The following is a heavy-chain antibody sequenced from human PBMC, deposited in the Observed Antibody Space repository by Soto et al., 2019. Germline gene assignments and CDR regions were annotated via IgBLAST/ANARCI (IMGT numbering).Heavy chain of an antibody. CDR2: ISYDGSNK. J-gene: IGHJ2*01. D-gene: IGHD1-26*01. CDR1: GFTFSSYA. Sequence: QVQLVESGGGVVQPGRSLRLSCAASGFTFSSYAMHWVRQAPGKGLEWVAVISYDGSNKYYADSVKGRFTISRDNSKNTLYLQMNSLRAEDTAVYYCASKNHIVGAPMGWYFDLWGRGTLVTVSS. CDR3: ASKNHIVGAPMGWYFDL. V-gene: IGHV3-30-3*01.